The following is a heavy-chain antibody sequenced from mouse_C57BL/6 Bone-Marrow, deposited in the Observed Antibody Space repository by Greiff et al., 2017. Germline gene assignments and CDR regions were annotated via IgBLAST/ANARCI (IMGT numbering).Heavy chain of an antibody. CDR3: ARCITTVVPFAY. Sequence: QVQLQQSGPELVKPGASVKISCKASGYSFTSYYIHWVKQRPGQGLEWIGWIYPGSGNTKYNEKFKGKATLTADTSSSTAYMQLSSLTSEDSAVYYCARCITTVVPFAYWGQGTLVTVSA. J-gene: IGHJ3*01. D-gene: IGHD1-1*01. V-gene: IGHV1-66*01. CDR1: GYSFTSYY. CDR2: IYPGSGNT.